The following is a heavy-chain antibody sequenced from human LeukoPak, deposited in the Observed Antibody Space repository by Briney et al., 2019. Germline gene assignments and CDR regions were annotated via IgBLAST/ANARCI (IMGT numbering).Heavy chain of an antibody. CDR2: ISSSSSYI. CDR1: GFTLSSYS. CDR3: AGDRTTGIAVAGTASDY. Sequence: NPGGSLRLSCAASGFTLSSYSMNWVRQAPGKGLEWVSSISSSSSYIYYADSVKGRFTISRDNAKNSLYLQMNSLRAEDTAVYYCAGDRTTGIAVAGTASDYWGQGTLVTVSS. D-gene: IGHD6-19*01. J-gene: IGHJ4*02. V-gene: IGHV3-21*01.